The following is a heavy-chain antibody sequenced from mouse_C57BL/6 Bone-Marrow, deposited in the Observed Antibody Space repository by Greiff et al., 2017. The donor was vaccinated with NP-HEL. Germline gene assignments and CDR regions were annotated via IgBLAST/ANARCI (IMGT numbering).Heavy chain of an antibody. CDR2: ISDGGSYT. CDR3: ARGYGNPYAMDC. V-gene: IGHV5-4*03. J-gene: IGHJ4*01. Sequence: EVKLVESGGGLVKPGGSLKLSCAASGFTFSSYAMSWVRQTPEKRLEWVATISDGGSYTYYPDNVKGRFTISRDNAKNNLYLQMSHLKSEDTAMYYCARGYGNPYAMDCWGQGTSVTVSS. CDR1: GFTFSSYA. D-gene: IGHD2-1*01.